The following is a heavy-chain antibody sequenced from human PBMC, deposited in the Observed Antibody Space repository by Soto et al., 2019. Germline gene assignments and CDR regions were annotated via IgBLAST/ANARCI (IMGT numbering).Heavy chain of an antibody. CDR1: GYTFTGYY. J-gene: IGHJ6*03. CDR3: AKDGAAGTRNDYYYYYYMDV. CDR2: INPNSGGT. Sequence: ASVKVSCKASGYTFTGYYMHWVRQAPGQGLEWMGWINPNSGGTNYAQKFQGWVTMTRDTSISTAYMELNSLRAEDTAVYYCAKDGAAGTRNDYYYYYYMDVWGQGTTVTVSS. V-gene: IGHV1-2*04. D-gene: IGHD6-13*01.